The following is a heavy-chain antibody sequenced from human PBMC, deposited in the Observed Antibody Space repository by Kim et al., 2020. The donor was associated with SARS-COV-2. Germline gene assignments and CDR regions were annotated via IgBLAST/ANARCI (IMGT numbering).Heavy chain of an antibody. V-gene: IGHV4-30-2*01. CDR1: GGSISSGGYS. Sequence: SETLSLTCAVSGGSISSGGYSWSWIRQPPGKGLEWIGYIYHSGSTYYNPSLKSRVTISVDRSKNQFSLKLSSVTAADTAVYYCARIREDLETFRYFDLWGRGTLVTVSS. J-gene: IGHJ2*01. D-gene: IGHD3-16*01. CDR3: ARIREDLETFRYFDL. CDR2: IYHSGST.